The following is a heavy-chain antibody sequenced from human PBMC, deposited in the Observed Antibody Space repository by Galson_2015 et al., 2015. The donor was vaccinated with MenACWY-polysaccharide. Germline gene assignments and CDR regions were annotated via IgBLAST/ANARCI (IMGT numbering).Heavy chain of an antibody. CDR3: ARLTPTFSSGRRINWFDP. CDR2: IYYSGTT. J-gene: IGHJ5*02. CDR1: GGSVTSSNHY. Sequence: SETLSLTCSVSGGSVTSSNHYWSWIRQPPGKGLEWIGYIYYSGTTKYNPSLKSRVTISVDTSKNQFSLKVTSVTAADTAVYYCARLTPTFSSGRRINWFDPWGQGSLVSVSS. V-gene: IGHV4-61*01. D-gene: IGHD6-25*01.